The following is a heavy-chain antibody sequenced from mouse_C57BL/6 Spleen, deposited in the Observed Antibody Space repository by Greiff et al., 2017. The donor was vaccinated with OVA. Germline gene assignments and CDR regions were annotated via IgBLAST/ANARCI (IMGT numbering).Heavy chain of an antibody. Sequence: QVQLQQPGAELVMPGASVKLSCKASGYTFTSYWMHWVKQRPGQGLEWIGEIDPSDSYTNYNQKFKGKSTLTVDKSSSTAYMQLSSLTSEDSAVYYCASGGGLRRYFDYWGQGTTLTVSS. J-gene: IGHJ2*01. CDR1: GYTFTSYW. D-gene: IGHD2-4*01. CDR3: ASGGGLRRYFDY. V-gene: IGHV1-69*01. CDR2: IDPSDSYT.